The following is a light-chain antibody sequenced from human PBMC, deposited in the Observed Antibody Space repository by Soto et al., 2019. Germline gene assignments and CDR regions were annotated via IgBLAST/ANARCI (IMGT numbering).Light chain of an antibody. CDR2: GAS. J-gene: IGKJ2*01. CDR1: QSFDSN. Sequence: EIEMTQSPATLSVSPGERATLSCRASQSFDSNLAWYQQKPGQAPRLLIYGASTRATGVPARFSGSGSGTEFTLTISSLQSEDFAVYYCQQYNDWPSMYTFGQGTKLEMK. CDR3: QQYNDWPSMYT. V-gene: IGKV3-15*01.